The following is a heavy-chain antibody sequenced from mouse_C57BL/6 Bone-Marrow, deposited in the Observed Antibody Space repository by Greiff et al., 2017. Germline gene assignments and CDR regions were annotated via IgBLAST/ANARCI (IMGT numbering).Heavy chain of an antibody. CDR2: IYPGSGST. Sequence: QVQLQQPGAELVKPGASVKMSCKASGYTFTSYWITWVKQRPGQGLEWIGDIYPGSGSTTYNEKFKSKATLTVDTSSSTAYMQLSSLTSEDSAVYYCAKDDYDLAWFAYWGQGTLVTVSA. CDR3: AKDDYDLAWFAY. CDR1: GYTFTSYW. V-gene: IGHV1-55*01. J-gene: IGHJ3*01. D-gene: IGHD2-4*01.